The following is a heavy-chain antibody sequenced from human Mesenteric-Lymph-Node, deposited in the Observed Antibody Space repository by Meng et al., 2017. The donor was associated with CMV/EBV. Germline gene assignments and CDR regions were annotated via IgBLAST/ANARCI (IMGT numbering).Heavy chain of an antibody. D-gene: IGHD2-2*02. Sequence: GGSLRLSGAASGFPFSPYSMNWVRQAPGKGLEWVSSISGGNIDIYYADSVKGRFTISRDNAKNSLYLQMNSLRDEDTAVYYCSRALGIYPHYFDYWGQGSLVTVSS. J-gene: IGHJ4*02. CDR1: GFPFSPYS. CDR3: SRALGIYPHYFDY. CDR2: ISGGNIDI. V-gene: IGHV3-21*01.